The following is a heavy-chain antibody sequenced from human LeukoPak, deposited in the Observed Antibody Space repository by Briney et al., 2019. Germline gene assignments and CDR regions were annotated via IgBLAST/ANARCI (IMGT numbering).Heavy chain of an antibody. D-gene: IGHD2-15*01. CDR2: ISAYNSNT. J-gene: IGHJ3*02. V-gene: IGHV1-18*01. Sequence: GESLKISCKGSGYTFTSYGISWVRQAPGQGLEWMGWISAYNSNTNYAQKLQGRVTMTTDTSTSTAYMELRSLRSDDTAVYYCARRYCSGGSCYSGYAFDIWGQGTMVTVSS. CDR1: GYTFTSYG. CDR3: ARRYCSGGSCYSGYAFDI.